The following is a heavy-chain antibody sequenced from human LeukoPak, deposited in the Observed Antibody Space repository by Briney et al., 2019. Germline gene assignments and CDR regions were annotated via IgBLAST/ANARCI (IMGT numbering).Heavy chain of an antibody. CDR3: AKVGIVGVTKTYFDY. D-gene: IGHD1-26*01. V-gene: IGHV3-23*01. CDR2: ISGSGHST. CDR1: GFTFSSYA. J-gene: IGHJ4*02. Sequence: GGSLRLSCAASGFTFSSYAMSWVRQAPGKGLEWVSAISGSGHSTYYADSVKGRFTISRDNSKNTLYLQMNSLRAEDTAIYYCAKVGIVGVTKTYFDYWGQGTLVTVSS.